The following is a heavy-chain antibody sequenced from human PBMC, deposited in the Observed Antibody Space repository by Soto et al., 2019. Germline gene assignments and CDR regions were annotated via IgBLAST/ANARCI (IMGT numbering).Heavy chain of an antibody. V-gene: IGHV1-3*01. CDR3: VRAGGGWSFDS. J-gene: IGHJ4*02. CDR2: INAGNGNT. Sequence: ASVKVSCKASGYTFTSYSMHWVRHAPGQRLEWMGWINAGNGNTKYSQKFQGRVTITRDTSASTAYMELSSLRSEDTAAYYCVRAGGGWSFDSWGQGTLVTVSS. CDR1: GYTFTSYS. D-gene: IGHD6-19*01.